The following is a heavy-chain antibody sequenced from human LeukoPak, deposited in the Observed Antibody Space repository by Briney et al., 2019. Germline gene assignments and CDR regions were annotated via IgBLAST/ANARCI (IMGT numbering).Heavy chain of an antibody. Sequence: ASVKVSCKVSGYTLTELSMHWVRQAPGKGLEWMGGFDPEDGETIYAQKFQGRVTMTEDTSTDTAYMELSSLRSEDTAVYYCATDAAKVGVRRGFHYYYYMDVWGKGATVTVSS. CDR1: GYTLTELS. D-gene: IGHD3-10*01. J-gene: IGHJ6*03. CDR3: ATDAAKVGVRRGFHYYYYMDV. CDR2: FDPEDGET. V-gene: IGHV1-24*01.